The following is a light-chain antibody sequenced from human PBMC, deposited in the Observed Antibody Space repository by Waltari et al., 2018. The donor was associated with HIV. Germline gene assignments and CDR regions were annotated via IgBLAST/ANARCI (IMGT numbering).Light chain of an antibody. J-gene: IGLJ2*01. V-gene: IGLV1-51*01. CDR3: STWDVSLGAGV. CDR1: SSNIGSKC. CDR2: DNN. Sequence: QSVLTQPPSVSAAPGQEVTIPCSGSSSNIGSKCVSWYQHVPGAAPKLLIYDNNKRPSGIPDRFSGSKSGTSVTLGITGLQTGDEADYYCSTWDVSLGAGVFGGGTKLTVL.